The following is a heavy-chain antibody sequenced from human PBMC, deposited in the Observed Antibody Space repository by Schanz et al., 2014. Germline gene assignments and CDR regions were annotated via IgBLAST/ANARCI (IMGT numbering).Heavy chain of an antibody. CDR3: ARTIAYGGSSGYFDY. Sequence: QVQLVQSGAEVKKPGASVKVSCKASGYTFTSYSIHWVRQAPGQGLEWMGWINVGNGNMKYSQKFQGRVTVTRDTSTSTVYMELNSLRSEDTAVYYCARTIAYGGSSGYFDYWGQGTLVTVAS. D-gene: IGHD4-17*01. J-gene: IGHJ4*02. CDR1: GYTFTSYS. CDR2: INVGNGNM. V-gene: IGHV1-3*01.